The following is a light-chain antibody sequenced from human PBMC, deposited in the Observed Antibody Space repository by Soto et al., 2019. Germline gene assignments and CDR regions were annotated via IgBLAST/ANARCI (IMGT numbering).Light chain of an antibody. Sequence: YQTSLSASVGDRVTITCRASQSISSYLNWYQQKPGKAPKLLIYAASSLQSGVPSRFSGSGSGTDFTLTISSLQPEDFATYYCPQCSSMPLTFGGGTNVAIK. V-gene: IGKV1-39*01. CDR3: PQCSSMPLT. J-gene: IGKJ4*01. CDR1: QSISSY. CDR2: AAS.